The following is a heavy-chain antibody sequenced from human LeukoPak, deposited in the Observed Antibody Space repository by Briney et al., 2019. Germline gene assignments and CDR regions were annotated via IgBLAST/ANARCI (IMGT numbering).Heavy chain of an antibody. CDR1: GFTFTGYY. D-gene: IGHD4-23*01. V-gene: IGHV1-2*02. Sequence: ASMKLSCKASGFTFTGYYIHWVRQAPGQGLEWMGWVNPNSGGTNCAQMFQGRVTMTRDTSINTAYMELSGLRSDDTAVYYCARDSYGGNWSLGYWGQGTLVTVPS. CDR2: VNPNSGGT. J-gene: IGHJ4*02. CDR3: ARDSYGGNWSLGY.